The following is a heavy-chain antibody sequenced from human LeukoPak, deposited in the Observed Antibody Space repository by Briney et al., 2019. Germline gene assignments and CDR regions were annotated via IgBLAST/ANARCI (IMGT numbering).Heavy chain of an antibody. Sequence: ASEKVSCKASGYTFTSYGISWVRQAPGQGLEWMGWISAYNGNTNYAQKLQGRVTMTTDTSTSTAYMELRSLRSDDTAVYYCARDQVVLAAALLNFDYWGQGTLVTVSS. CDR3: ARDQVVLAAALLNFDY. V-gene: IGHV1-18*01. D-gene: IGHD6-13*01. CDR1: GYTFTSYG. CDR2: ISAYNGNT. J-gene: IGHJ4*02.